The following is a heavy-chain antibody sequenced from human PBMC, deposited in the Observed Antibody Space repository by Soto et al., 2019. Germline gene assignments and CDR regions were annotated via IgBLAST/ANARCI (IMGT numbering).Heavy chain of an antibody. CDR3: AAPPGGYSYGYVGFDY. V-gene: IGHV3-66*01. D-gene: IGHD5-18*01. CDR2: IYSGGST. CDR1: GFTVSSNY. Sequence: EVQLVESGGGLVQPGGSLRLSCAASGFTVSSNYMSWVRQAPGKGLEWVSVIYSGGSTYYADSVKGRFTISRDNSKNTLYLQMNSLRAEDTAVYYCAAPPGGYSYGYVGFDYWGQGTLVTVSS. J-gene: IGHJ4*02.